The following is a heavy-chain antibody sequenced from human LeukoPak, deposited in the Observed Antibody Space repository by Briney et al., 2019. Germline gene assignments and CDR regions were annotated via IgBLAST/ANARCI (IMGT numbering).Heavy chain of an antibody. V-gene: IGHV4-59*01. CDR1: GGSISNYY. D-gene: IGHD3-22*01. CDR3: ARAPHYYDSSGYLSYYYMDV. J-gene: IGHJ6*03. CDR2: IYYSGST. Sequence: SETLSLTCTVSGGSISNYYWSWIRQPPGKGLEWIGYIYYSGSTNYNPSLKSRVTISVDTSKNQFSLKLSSVTAADTAVYYCARAPHYYDSSGYLSYYYMDVWGKGTTVTVSS.